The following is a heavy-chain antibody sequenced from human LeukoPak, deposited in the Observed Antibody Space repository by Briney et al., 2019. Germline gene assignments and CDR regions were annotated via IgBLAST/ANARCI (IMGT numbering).Heavy chain of an antibody. V-gene: IGHV3-7*03. Sequence: GGSLRLSCSASGFTFSTYWMSWVRQVPGGGLEWVANVNQDGSETAYVDSVKGRFTSSRDNAKNSLYLQMKSLRAEDTAVYYCARASLGVTEDYWGQGTLVTVSS. CDR2: VNQDGSET. D-gene: IGHD2-21*02. CDR1: GFTFSTYW. J-gene: IGHJ4*02. CDR3: ARASLGVTEDY.